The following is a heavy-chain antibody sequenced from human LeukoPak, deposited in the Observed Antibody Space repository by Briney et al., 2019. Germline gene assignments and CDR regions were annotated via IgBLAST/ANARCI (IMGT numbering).Heavy chain of an antibody. Sequence: PGGSLRLSCAASGFTFSDNYVSWIRQAPGKGLEWVSYISSSGSTIYYADSVKGRFTIPRDNAKNSLYLQMNSLRAEDTAVYYCARDKYSGSYYSSFFPKGQDEYDYWGQGTLVTVSS. CDR2: ISSSGSTI. CDR3: ARDKYSGSYYSSFFPKGQDEYDY. V-gene: IGHV3-11*01. CDR1: GFTFSDNY. D-gene: IGHD1-26*01. J-gene: IGHJ4*02.